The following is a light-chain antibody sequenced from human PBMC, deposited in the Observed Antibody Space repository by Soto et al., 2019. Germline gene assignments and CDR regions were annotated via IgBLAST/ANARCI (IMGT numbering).Light chain of an antibody. Sequence: EIVLTQSPGTLSLSPVERATLSCRASQSVSSSYLAWYQQKPGQAPRLLIYGASSRATGIPDRFSGSGSGTDFTLTISRLEPEDFAVYYCQQYGSLITCGQGTRREI. CDR1: QSVSSSY. CDR3: QQYGSLIT. CDR2: GAS. J-gene: IGKJ5*01. V-gene: IGKV3-20*01.